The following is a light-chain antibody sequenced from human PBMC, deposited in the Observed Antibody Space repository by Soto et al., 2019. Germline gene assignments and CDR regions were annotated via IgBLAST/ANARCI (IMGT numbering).Light chain of an antibody. Sequence: EIVLTQSPGTLSLSPGERATLSCRASQSVSSSYLAWYQQKPGQAPRLLIYGASSRATGIPDRFSGSGSGTDFTLTISRLEPEDFAVYYCQQYGISPPTFGPGTKVEI. CDR1: QSVSSSY. CDR2: GAS. CDR3: QQYGISPPT. J-gene: IGKJ1*01. V-gene: IGKV3-20*01.